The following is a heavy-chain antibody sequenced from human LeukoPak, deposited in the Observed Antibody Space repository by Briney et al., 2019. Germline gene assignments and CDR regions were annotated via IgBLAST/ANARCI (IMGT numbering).Heavy chain of an antibody. V-gene: IGHV1-69*13. J-gene: IGHJ4*02. Sequence: SVKVSCKASGGTFSSYAISWVRQAPGQGLEWMGGIIPIFGTANYAQKFQGRVTITADESTSTAYMELSSLRSEDTAVYYCAKWRRGGWSLDYWGQGTLVTVSS. CDR2: IIPIFGTA. D-gene: IGHD6-19*01. CDR3: AKWRRGGWSLDY. CDR1: GGTFSSYA.